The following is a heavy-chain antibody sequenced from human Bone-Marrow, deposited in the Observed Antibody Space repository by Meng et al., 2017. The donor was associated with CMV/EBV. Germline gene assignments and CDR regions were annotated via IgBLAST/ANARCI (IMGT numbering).Heavy chain of an antibody. CDR2: ISSSGITI. D-gene: IGHD1-1*01. V-gene: IGHV3-48*03. J-gene: IGHJ4*02. CDR1: GFTFSTYE. CDR3: ARGLEDAGYYIPY. Sequence: GGSLRLSCAASGFTFSTYEMTWVRQAPGKGLEWVSYISSSGITIYYADSVKGRFTISRDNAKNSLYLQMNSLRAEDTAVYYCARGLEDAGYYIPYWGQGTLVTVSS.